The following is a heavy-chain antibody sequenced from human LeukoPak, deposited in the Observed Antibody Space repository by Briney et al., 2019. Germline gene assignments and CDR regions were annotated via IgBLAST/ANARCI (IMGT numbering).Heavy chain of an antibody. CDR2: IKQDGSET. CDR1: GFTFSTNW. Sequence: GGSPRLSSEASGFTFSTNWMSSVRQAPGKGLERVANIKQDGSETYYVDCVKGRITISRDSAKNSLYLQMNSLRDEDTAVYYCARIPLAALVVSHSRYFCYYMDVWGNGTTVTVSS. CDR3: ARIPLAALVVSHSRYFCYYMDV. J-gene: IGHJ6*03. V-gene: IGHV3-7*02. D-gene: IGHD5-18*01.